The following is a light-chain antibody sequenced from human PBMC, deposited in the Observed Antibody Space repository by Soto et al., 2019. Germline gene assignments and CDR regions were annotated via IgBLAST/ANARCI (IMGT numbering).Light chain of an antibody. Sequence: AIQMTQSPSSLSASVGDRVTITCRASQGIRHYLGWYQQKPGKAPKLLIYAASTLQSGVPSRSSGRGSGTDFTLTISSLQPEDFATYYCLQDYNYPLTFGGGTKVEIK. J-gene: IGKJ4*01. CDR1: QGIRHY. V-gene: IGKV1-6*01. CDR3: LQDYNYPLT. CDR2: AAS.